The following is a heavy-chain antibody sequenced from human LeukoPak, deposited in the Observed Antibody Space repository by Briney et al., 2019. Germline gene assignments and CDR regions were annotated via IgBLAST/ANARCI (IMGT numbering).Heavy chain of an antibody. J-gene: IGHJ5*02. CDR1: GGSISSYY. V-gene: IGHV4-4*07. D-gene: IGHD6-13*01. CDR3: ARGPSSWDKNWFDP. Sequence: SETLSLTCTVSGGSISSYYWSWIRQPAGKGLEWIGRIYTSGSTNYNPSLKSRVTMSVDTSKNQFSLKLSSVTAADTAVYYCARGPSSWDKNWFDPWGQGTLVTVSS. CDR2: IYTSGST.